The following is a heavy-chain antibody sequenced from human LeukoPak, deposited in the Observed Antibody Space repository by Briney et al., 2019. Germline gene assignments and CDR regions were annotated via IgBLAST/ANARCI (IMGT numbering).Heavy chain of an antibody. J-gene: IGHJ4*02. CDR1: GGSFSGYY. V-gene: IGHV4-34*01. CDR3: ARLIHY. Sequence: SETLSLTCAVYGGSFSGYYWSWIRQPPGKGLEWIGEINHSGSTNYNPSLKSRVTISVDTSKNQFSLKLSSVTAADTAVYYCARLIHYWGQGTLVTVSS. CDR2: INHSGST.